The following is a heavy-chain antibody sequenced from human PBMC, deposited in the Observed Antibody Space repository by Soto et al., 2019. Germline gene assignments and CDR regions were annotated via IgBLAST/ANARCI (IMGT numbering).Heavy chain of an antibody. D-gene: IGHD2-8*01. V-gene: IGHV4-59*01. J-gene: IGHJ5*02. CDR3: ARETAVSGDWFDP. Sequence: QVQLQESGPGLVKPSETLSLTCTVSGGSISRYYWSWIRQPPGKGLEWIGYIYYSGSTNYNPSLKSRVTISVDTSKTPFSLKLSSGTAADSAVYYCARETAVSGDWFDPWGQGTLVTVSS. CDR2: IYYSGST. CDR1: GGSISRYY.